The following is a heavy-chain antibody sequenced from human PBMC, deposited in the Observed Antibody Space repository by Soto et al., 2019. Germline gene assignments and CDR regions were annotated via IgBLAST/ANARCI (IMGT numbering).Heavy chain of an antibody. J-gene: IGHJ6*02. Sequence: GGSLRLSCAASGVTFCSYAMSWVRQAPGKGLEWVSAISGSGGSTYYADSVKGRFTISRDNSKNTLYLQMNSLRAEDTAVYYCAKDLDVVVVAATPSYGMDVWGQGTTVTVSS. CDR1: GVTFCSYA. CDR3: AKDLDVVVVAATPSYGMDV. CDR2: ISGSGGST. D-gene: IGHD2-15*01. V-gene: IGHV3-23*01.